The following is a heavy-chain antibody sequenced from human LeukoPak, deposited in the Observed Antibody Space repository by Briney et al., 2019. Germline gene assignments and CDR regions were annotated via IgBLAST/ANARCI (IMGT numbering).Heavy chain of an antibody. CDR2: IRYDGSNK. J-gene: IGHJ4*02. CDR1: GFTFSSYG. CDR3: ARAMGATNDY. D-gene: IGHD1-26*01. Sequence: GGSLRLSCAASGFTFSSYGMHWVRQAPGKGLEWVAFIRYDGSNKYYADSVKGRFTISRDNSTNTLYLQMNSLRAEDTAVYYCARAMGATNDYWGQGTLVTVSS. V-gene: IGHV3-30*02.